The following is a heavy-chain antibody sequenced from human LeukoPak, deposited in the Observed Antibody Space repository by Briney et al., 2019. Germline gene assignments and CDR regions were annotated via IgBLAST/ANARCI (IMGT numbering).Heavy chain of an antibody. CDR2: IYYSGST. D-gene: IGHD6-6*01. J-gene: IGHJ3*02. CDR3: ARVYSSSSVDAFHI. CDR1: GGSISGYY. Sequence: PSETLSLTCTVSGGSISGYYWGWIRQPPGKGLEWIGYIYYSGSTNYNPSLKSRVTISEDTSKNQLSLKLSSVTAADTAVYYCARVYSSSSVDAFHIWGQGTMVTVSS. V-gene: IGHV4-59*01.